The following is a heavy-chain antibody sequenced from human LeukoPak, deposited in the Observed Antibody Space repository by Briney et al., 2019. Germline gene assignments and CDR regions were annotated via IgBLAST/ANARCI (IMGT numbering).Heavy chain of an antibody. CDR1: GGTISSYY. Sequence: SETLSLTCTVSGGTISSYYWSWIRQPAGKGLEWIGRIYTSGSTNYNPSLKSRVTMSVDTSKNQFSLKLSSVTAADTAVYCCARDDYYDSSGYYPFAYWGQGTLVTVSS. CDR2: IYTSGST. J-gene: IGHJ4*02. V-gene: IGHV4-4*07. CDR3: ARDDYYDSSGYYPFAY. D-gene: IGHD3-22*01.